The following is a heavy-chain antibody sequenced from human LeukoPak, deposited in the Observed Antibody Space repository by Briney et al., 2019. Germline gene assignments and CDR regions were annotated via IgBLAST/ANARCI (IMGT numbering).Heavy chain of an antibody. CDR3: ARDGTAGQQSYYYYMDV. CDR2: IYTSGST. Sequence: SETLTLTCTVSGASISNYYWSWIRQPAGKALEWIGRIYTSGSTNYNPSLNSRVTMSVDTSKNQFPLKLTSVTAADTALYYCARDGTAGQQSYYYYMDVWGKGTPVTVSS. CDR1: GASISNYY. V-gene: IGHV4-4*07. J-gene: IGHJ6*03. D-gene: IGHD6-13*01.